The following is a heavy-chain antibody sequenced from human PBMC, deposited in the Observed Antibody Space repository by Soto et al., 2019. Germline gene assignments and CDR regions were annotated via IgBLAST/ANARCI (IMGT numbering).Heavy chain of an antibody. CDR1: GGTFSSFV. Sequence: ASVKVSCKASGGTFSSFVISWVRQAPGQGLEWMGRIIPSIGIINYAQKFQGRVTITADTSTSTAYMELSSLRSDDTAVYYCAREGDMKFHSDSSDEPGYWGQGTLVTVSS. J-gene: IGHJ4*02. V-gene: IGHV1-69*04. CDR2: IIPSIGII. CDR3: AREGDMKFHSDSSDEPGY. D-gene: IGHD3-22*01.